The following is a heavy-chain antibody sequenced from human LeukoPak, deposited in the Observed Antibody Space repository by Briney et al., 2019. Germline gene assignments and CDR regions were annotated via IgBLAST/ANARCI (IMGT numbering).Heavy chain of an antibody. J-gene: IGHJ4*02. D-gene: IGHD1-14*01. V-gene: IGHV1-2*02. CDR1: GYTFTGYY. Sequence: SVKVSRKASGYTFTGYYMHWVRQAPGQGLEWMGWINPKSGGTNYLQKFQGRVTMTRDTSISTAYMELSRLRSDDTAVYYCARATAENDYWGQGTLVTVSS. CDR2: INPKSGGT. CDR3: ARATAENDY.